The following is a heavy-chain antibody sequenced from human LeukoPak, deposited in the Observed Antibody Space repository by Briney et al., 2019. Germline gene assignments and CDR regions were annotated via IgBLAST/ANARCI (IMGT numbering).Heavy chain of an antibody. V-gene: IGHV3-13*04. CDR1: GFTFSSHD. Sequence: PGGSLRLSCTASGFTFSSHDMQWLRRATGKGLEWVSGIGTAGDTYYSDSVKGRFTIFRENAKNSLSLQMNSLTAGDTAVYYCARVGGSAFDIWGQGTMVSVSS. CDR3: ARVGGSAFDI. CDR2: IGTAGDT. J-gene: IGHJ3*02. D-gene: IGHD3-16*01.